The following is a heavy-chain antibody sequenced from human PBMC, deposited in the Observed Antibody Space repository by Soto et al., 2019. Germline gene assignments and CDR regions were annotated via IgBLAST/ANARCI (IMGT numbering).Heavy chain of an antibody. CDR1: GGSISSYY. V-gene: IGHV4-59*01. CDR2: IYYSGST. CDR3: ARRYSSGFDY. Sequence: PSETLSLTXTVSGGSISSYYWSWIRQPPGKGLEWIGYIYYSGSTNYNPSLKSRVTISVDTSKNQFSLKLSSVTAADTAVYYCARRYSSGFDYWGQGTLVTSPQ. J-gene: IGHJ4*02. D-gene: IGHD6-19*01.